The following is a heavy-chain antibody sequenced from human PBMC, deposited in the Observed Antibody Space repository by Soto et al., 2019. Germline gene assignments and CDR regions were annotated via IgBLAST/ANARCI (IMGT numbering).Heavy chain of an antibody. CDR1: GGTFSSYS. Sequence: ASVKVSCKGSGGTFSSYSISWVLQAPGQGLEWMGGIIPIFGTANYAQKFQGRVTITADESTSTAYMELSSLRSEDTAVYYCARYGSGSYRYGMDVWGQGTTVTVSS. CDR3: ARYGSGSYRYGMDV. D-gene: IGHD3-10*01. CDR2: IIPIFGTA. V-gene: IGHV1-69*13. J-gene: IGHJ6*02.